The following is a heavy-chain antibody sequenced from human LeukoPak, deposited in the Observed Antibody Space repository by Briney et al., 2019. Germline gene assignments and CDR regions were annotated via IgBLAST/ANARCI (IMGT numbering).Heavy chain of an antibody. V-gene: IGHV3-23*01. CDR1: RFTFSSYA. D-gene: IGHD5-12*01. Sequence: GGSLRLSCAASRFTFSSYAMSSVRQAPGKGLERVSPIRGSGCRTYYANSVKGRFDISIHNSKNTLYLQMNSLRDEHTTVYYCPEAPYGGYGLAAFDIWGEGTNGTLSS. J-gene: IGHJ3*02. CDR2: IRGSGCRT. CDR3: PEAPYGGYGLAAFDI.